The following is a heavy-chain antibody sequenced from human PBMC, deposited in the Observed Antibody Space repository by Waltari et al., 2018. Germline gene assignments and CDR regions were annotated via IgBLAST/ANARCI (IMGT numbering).Heavy chain of an antibody. CDR2: INPNSGGT. V-gene: IGHV1-2*06. D-gene: IGHD4-17*01. CDR3: AIRYGDYGWYDAFDI. CDR1: GYTFTGYY. J-gene: IGHJ3*02. Sequence: QVQLVQSGAEVKKPGASVKVSCKASGYTFTGYYMHWVRQAPGQGLEWMGRINPNSGGTNYAQKFQGRVTMTRDTSISTAYMELSRLRSDDTAVYYCAIRYGDYGWYDAFDIWGQGTMVTVSS.